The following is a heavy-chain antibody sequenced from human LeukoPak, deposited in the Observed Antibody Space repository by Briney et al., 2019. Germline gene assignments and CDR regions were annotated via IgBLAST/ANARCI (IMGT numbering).Heavy chain of an antibody. J-gene: IGHJ4*02. D-gene: IGHD3-9*01. Sequence: PGGSLRLSCAASGFTFSSYSMNWVRQAPGKGLEWVSSISSSSSYIYYADPVKGRFTISRDNAKNSLYLQMNGLRAEDTAVYYCARLVTRDLTGYLRTDYFDYWGQGTLVTVSS. CDR1: GFTFSSYS. V-gene: IGHV3-21*01. CDR3: ARLVTRDLTGYLRTDYFDY. CDR2: ISSSSSYI.